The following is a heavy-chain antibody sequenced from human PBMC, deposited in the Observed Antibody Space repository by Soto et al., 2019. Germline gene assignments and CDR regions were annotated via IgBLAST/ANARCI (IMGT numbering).Heavy chain of an antibody. Sequence: PSETLSLTCTVSGGSISSDSSYWSWIRQRPGTGLEWIGYIFYSGAFYYTPSLRGRVMILADTSKNHFTLRLSSVTAADTAVYYCAIAPETPSIFGVAPPYFFDSWGQGTQVTVSS. V-gene: IGHV4-31*03. J-gene: IGHJ4*02. D-gene: IGHD3-3*01. CDR3: AIAPETPSIFGVAPPYFFDS. CDR2: IFYSGAF. CDR1: GGSISSDSSY.